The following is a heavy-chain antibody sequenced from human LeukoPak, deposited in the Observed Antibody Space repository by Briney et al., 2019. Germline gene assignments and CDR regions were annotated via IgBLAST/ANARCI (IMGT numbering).Heavy chain of an antibody. CDR1: GGSISSGDYS. D-gene: IGHD1-26*01. CDR3: ARVPRGDVVGATKLAFDI. CDR2: IYYSGSP. J-gene: IGHJ3*02. Sequence: SETLSLTCTVSGGSISSGDYSWNWIRQPPGEGLEWIGNIYYSGSPSYNPSLRSRFNVSVDTSKNQFSLKLFSVAAADTAVYYCARVPRGDVVGATKLAFDIWGQGTMVTVSS. V-gene: IGHV4-30-4*01.